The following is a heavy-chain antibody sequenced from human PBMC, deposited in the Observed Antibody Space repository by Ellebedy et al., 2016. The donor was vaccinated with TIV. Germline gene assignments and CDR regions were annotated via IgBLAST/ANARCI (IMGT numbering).Heavy chain of an antibody. Sequence: GGSLRLSCAASGSTHNTYWMHWVRQAPGKGLVWVSSVNTDGSYTNYADSVKGRFTMSRDNAKNTVYLQMHSLRVEDTAVYHCARTIAVATFDPWGQGTLVTVSS. CDR3: ARTIAVATFDP. D-gene: IGHD6-19*01. CDR2: VNTDGSYT. V-gene: IGHV3-74*01. CDR1: GSTHNTYW. J-gene: IGHJ5*02.